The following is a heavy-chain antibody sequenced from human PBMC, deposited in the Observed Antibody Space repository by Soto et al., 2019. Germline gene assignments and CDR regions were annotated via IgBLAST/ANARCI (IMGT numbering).Heavy chain of an antibody. CDR2: INPSGGST. Sequence: GASVKVSCKASGYTFTSYYMHWVRQAPGQGLEWMGIINPSGGSTSYAQKFQGRVTMTRDTSTSTVYMELSSLRSEDTAVYYCARDLQRITIFGVVTAPYNWFDPWGQGTLVTVSS. J-gene: IGHJ5*02. V-gene: IGHV1-46*01. D-gene: IGHD3-3*01. CDR3: ARDLQRITIFGVVTAPYNWFDP. CDR1: GYTFTSYY.